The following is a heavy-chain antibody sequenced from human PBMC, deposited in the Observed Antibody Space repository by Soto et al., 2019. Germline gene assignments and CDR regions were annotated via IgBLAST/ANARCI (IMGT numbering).Heavy chain of an antibody. CDR3: ARGWDHYDSSGLRTWFDP. CDR2: LTPIFGTA. CDR1: GGIFSDYS. D-gene: IGHD3-22*01. Sequence: GASVKVSCKASGGIFSDYSINWVRQAPGQGLEWLGGLTPIFGTANYAQKFQGRVSITADESTTTAYMELSSLKSEDTAVYYCARGWDHYDSSGLRTWFDPWGQGTLVTVSS. J-gene: IGHJ5*02. V-gene: IGHV1-69*13.